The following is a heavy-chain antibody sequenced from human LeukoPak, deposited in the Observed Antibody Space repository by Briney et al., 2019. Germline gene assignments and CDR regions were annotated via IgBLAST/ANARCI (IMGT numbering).Heavy chain of an antibody. D-gene: IGHD3-10*01. CDR3: ARDLRSGRANWLDP. CDR2: MYYNGNT. J-gene: IGHJ5*02. Sequence: PSETLSLTCSVSGGSIDSYYWNWIRQPPGKGLEWIASMYYNGNTYYNPSLKYRVTTSIDTSKNQFSLNLTSVTAADTAVYYCARDLRSGRANWLDPWGQGTLVTVSS. V-gene: IGHV4-59*01. CDR1: GGSIDSYY.